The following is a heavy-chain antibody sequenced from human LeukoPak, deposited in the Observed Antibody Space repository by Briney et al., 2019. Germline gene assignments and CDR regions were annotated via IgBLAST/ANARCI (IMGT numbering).Heavy chain of an antibody. CDR1: EFTFSTYG. CDR2: IQYDGGNE. Sequence: PGGSLRLSCAASEFTFSTYGMHWVRQAPGKGLEWVAFIQYDGGNEYYADSVKGRFTISRDNSKNTLYLQMNSLRAEDTAVYYCAPTGTTGFGYFDYWGQGTLVTVSS. J-gene: IGHJ4*02. D-gene: IGHD1-1*01. V-gene: IGHV3-30*02. CDR3: APTGTTGFGYFDY.